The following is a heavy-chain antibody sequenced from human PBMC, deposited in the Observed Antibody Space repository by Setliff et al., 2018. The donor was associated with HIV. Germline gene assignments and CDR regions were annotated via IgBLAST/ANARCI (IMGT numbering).Heavy chain of an antibody. Sequence: SVTVSCKTSGGTFSIFSITWVRQAPGQGLEWMGGSIPVFGPPNYAEKFQRRLTITADESTNTAYMELIGLKSEDTAVYYCARDPTGGAARFDYWGQGTLVTVSS. CDR2: SIPVFGPP. CDR1: GGTFSIFS. J-gene: IGHJ4*02. CDR3: ARDPTGGAARFDY. V-gene: IGHV1-69*13. D-gene: IGHD6-6*01.